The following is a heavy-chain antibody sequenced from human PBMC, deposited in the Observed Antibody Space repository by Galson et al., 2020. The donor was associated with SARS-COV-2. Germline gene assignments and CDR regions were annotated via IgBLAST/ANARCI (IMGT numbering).Heavy chain of an antibody. D-gene: IGHD3-9*01. Sequence: GESLKISCAASGFTFSSYGMHWVRQAPGKGLEWVAVISYDGDNKYYADSVKGRFTISRDNSKNTLYLQMNSLRTEDTAVYYCARDLGMELRYFDWLSSSGVYDYYGLDVWGQGTTVTVSS. V-gene: IGHV3-30*03. CDR2: ISYDGDNK. J-gene: IGHJ6*02. CDR3: ARDLGMELRYFDWLSSSGVYDYYGLDV. CDR1: GFTFSSYG.